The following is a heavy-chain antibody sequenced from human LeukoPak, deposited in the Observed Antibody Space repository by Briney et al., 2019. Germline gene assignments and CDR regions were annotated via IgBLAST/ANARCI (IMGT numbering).Heavy chain of an antibody. CDR3: ARMYYDFWSGYCY. V-gene: IGHV4-39*01. J-gene: IGHJ4*02. CDR1: GGSISSSSYY. D-gene: IGHD3-3*01. Sequence: SETLSLTCTVSGGSISSSSYYWGWIRQPPGKGLEWIGSIYYSGSTYYNPSLKSRVTISVDTSKNQFSLKLSSVTAADTAVYYCARMYYDFWSGYCYWGQGTLVTVSS. CDR2: IYYSGST.